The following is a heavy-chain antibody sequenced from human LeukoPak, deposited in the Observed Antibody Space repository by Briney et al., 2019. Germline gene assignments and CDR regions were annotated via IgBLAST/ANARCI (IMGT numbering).Heavy chain of an antibody. CDR1: RFTFSSFW. D-gene: IGHD6-13*01. Sequence: GGSLRLSCAASRFTFSSFWMSWVRQAPGKGLEWVANINQDGSEEYYVDSLKGRFTISRDNAQNSLYLQLNSLRAEDTAVYYCAKVLERNIANHNDVFDYWGQGTRVTVSS. J-gene: IGHJ4*02. CDR3: AKVLERNIANHNDVFDY. CDR2: INQDGSEE. V-gene: IGHV3-7*01.